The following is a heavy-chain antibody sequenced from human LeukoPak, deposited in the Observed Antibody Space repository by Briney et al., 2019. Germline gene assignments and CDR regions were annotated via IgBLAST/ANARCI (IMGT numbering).Heavy chain of an antibody. J-gene: IGHJ4*02. CDR1: GGSFSGYY. Sequence: PSETLSLTCAVYGGSFSGYYWSWIRQPPGKGLEWIGEINHSGSTNYNPSLKSRVTISVDTSKNQFSLKLSSVTAADTAVYYCARGRCSGGSCYSGFGYWGQGTLVTASS. CDR3: ARGRCSGGSCYSGFGY. D-gene: IGHD2-15*01. CDR2: INHSGST. V-gene: IGHV4-34*01.